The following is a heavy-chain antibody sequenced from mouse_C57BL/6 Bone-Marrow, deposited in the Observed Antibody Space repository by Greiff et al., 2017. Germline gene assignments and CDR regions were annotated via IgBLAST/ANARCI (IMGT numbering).Heavy chain of an antibody. CDR2: ISSGGSYT. Sequence: DVMLVESGGDLVKPGGSLKLSCAASGFTFSSYGMSWVRQTPDKRLEWVATISSGGSYTYYPDSVKGRFTISRDNAKNTLYLQMSSLKSEDTAMYYCARHGGLDYWGQGTTLTVSS. D-gene: IGHD1-1*02. V-gene: IGHV5-6*02. CDR1: GFTFSSYG. J-gene: IGHJ2*01. CDR3: ARHGGLDY.